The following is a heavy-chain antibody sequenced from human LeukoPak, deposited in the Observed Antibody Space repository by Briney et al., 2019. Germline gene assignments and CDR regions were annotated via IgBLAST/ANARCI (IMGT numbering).Heavy chain of an antibody. D-gene: IGHD7-27*01. CDR3: ARGLLTRAECPRYYYYMDV. V-gene: IGHV1-69*01. CDR1: GGTFSSYA. J-gene: IGHJ6*03. Sequence: ASVKVSCKASGGTFSSYAISWVRQAPGQGLEWMGGIIPIFGTANYAQKFQGRVTITADESTSTAYMELSSLRSEDTAVYYCARGLLTRAECPRYYYYMDVWGKGTTVTVSS. CDR2: IIPIFGTA.